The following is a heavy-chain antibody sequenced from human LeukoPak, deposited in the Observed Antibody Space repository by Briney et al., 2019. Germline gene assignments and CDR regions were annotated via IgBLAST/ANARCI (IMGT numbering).Heavy chain of an antibody. V-gene: IGHV4-59*01. CDR3: ARTLYSSSWLYDY. CDR2: IYYSGST. D-gene: IGHD6-13*01. Sequence: SETLSLTCTVSGGSISSYYWSWIRQPPGKGLEWIGYIYYSGSTNYNPSLKSRVTISVDTSKNQFSLKLSSVTAADTAGNYCARTLYSSSWLYDYWGQGTLVTVSS. CDR1: GGSISSYY. J-gene: IGHJ4*02.